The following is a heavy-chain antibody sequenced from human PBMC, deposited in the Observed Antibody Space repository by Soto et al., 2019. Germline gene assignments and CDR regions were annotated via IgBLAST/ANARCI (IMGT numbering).Heavy chain of an antibody. CDR2: INPYTGNT. CDR1: GYTFTSYG. Sequence: QVQLVQSGAEVKKPGASVKVSCKASGYTFTSYGISWVRQAPGQGLEWMGWINPYTGNTNYAQKLQGRVTMTTDPATNTSYMERRSVRSDDTAVYYCARDWFGIDYWGQGTLVTVSS. D-gene: IGHD3-16*01. V-gene: IGHV1-18*01. CDR3: ARDWFGIDY. J-gene: IGHJ4*02.